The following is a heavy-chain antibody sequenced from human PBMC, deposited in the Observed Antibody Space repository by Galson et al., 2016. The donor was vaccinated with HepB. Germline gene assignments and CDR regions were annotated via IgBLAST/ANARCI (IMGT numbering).Heavy chain of an antibody. CDR1: GFTFRNFA. Sequence: SLRLSCAASGFTFRNFAMSWVRQVPGKGLEWVTGITDSGGSTYTADSAEGRFTISRDNSKNTLDLHINNLRAEDTAVYYCARGRLTMVRGLNGYYFDLWGQGTLVTVSS. D-gene: IGHD3-10*01. V-gene: IGHV3-23*01. CDR3: ARGRLTMVRGLNGYYFDL. J-gene: IGHJ4*02. CDR2: ITDSGGST.